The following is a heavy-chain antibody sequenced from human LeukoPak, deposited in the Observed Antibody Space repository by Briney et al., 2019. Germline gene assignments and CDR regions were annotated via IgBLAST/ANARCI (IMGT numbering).Heavy chain of an antibody. D-gene: IGHD3-22*01. J-gene: IGHJ4*02. Sequence: EASVKVSCKVSGYTLTELSMHWVRQAPGKGLEWMGGFDPEDGETIYAQKFQGRVTMTEDTSTDTAYMELSSLRSEDTAVYHCATPSDSPGYYFDYWGQGTLVTVSS. CDR3: ATPSDSPGYYFDY. CDR1: GYTLTELS. CDR2: FDPEDGET. V-gene: IGHV1-24*01.